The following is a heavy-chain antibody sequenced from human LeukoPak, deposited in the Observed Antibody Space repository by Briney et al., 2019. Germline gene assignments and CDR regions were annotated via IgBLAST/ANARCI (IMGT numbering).Heavy chain of an antibody. D-gene: IGHD7-27*01. CDR3: ARDLGIDRFDQ. CDR2: IKQDGSEK. Sequence: PGGSLRLSCAASGFSFSGYWMSWVRQAPGKGLEWVANIKQDGSEKYYMDSVRGRFTISRDDAKNSLYLQMNSLRAEDTAVYYCARDLGIDRFDQWGQGTLVTVS. J-gene: IGHJ4*02. V-gene: IGHV3-7*01. CDR1: GFSFSGYW.